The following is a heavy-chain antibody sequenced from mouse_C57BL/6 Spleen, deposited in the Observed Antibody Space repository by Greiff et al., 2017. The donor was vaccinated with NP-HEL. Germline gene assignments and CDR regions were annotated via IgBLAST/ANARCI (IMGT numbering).Heavy chain of an antibody. CDR1: GFNIKDYY. CDR2: IDPEDGET. J-gene: IGHJ4*01. V-gene: IGHV14-2*01. CDR3: ARRGGNPYAMDY. D-gene: IGHD1-1*02. Sequence: VQLQQSGAELVKPGASVTLSCTASGFNIKDYYMHWVKQRTEQGLAWIGRIDPEDGETKYAPKFQGKATITADTSSNTAYLQLSSLTSEDTAVYYCARRGGNPYAMDYWGQGTSVTVSS.